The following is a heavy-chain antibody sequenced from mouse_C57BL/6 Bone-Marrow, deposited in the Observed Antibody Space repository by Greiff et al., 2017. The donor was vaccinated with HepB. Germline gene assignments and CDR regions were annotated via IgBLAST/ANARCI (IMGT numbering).Heavy chain of an antibody. CDR3: ARTYGSSYAMDY. D-gene: IGHD1-1*01. V-gene: IGHV14-2*01. CDR2: IDPEDGET. J-gene: IGHJ4*01. Sequence: VHVKQSGAELVKPGASVKLSCTASGFNIKDYYMHWVKQRTEQGLEWNGRIDPEDGETKYAPKFQGKATITADTSSNTAYLQLSSLTSEDTAVYYCARTYGSSYAMDYWGQGTSVTVSS. CDR1: GFNIKDYY.